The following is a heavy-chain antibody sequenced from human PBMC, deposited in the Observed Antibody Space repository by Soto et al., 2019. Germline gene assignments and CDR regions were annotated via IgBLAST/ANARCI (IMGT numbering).Heavy chain of an antibody. CDR3: ATQYYYDSSGYYYGLRAFDI. Sequence: QVQLVQSGAEVKKPGASVKVSCKVSGYTLTELSMHWVRQAPGKGLEWMGGFDPEDGETIYAQKFQGRVTMTEDTSTDTAYMELSSLRSEDTAVYYCATQYYYDSSGYYYGLRAFDIWGQGTMVTVSS. CDR2: FDPEDGET. J-gene: IGHJ3*02. V-gene: IGHV1-24*01. CDR1: GYTLTELS. D-gene: IGHD3-22*01.